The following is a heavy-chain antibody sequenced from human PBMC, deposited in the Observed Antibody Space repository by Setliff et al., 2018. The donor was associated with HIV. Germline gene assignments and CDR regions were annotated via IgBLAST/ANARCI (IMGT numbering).Heavy chain of an antibody. V-gene: IGHV1-69*13. CDR3: ANPHDGGAFDV. D-gene: IGHD1-1*01. CDR2: VIPSFATA. J-gene: IGHJ6*02. CDR1: GGTFKNLA. Sequence: ASVKVSCKASGGTFKNLAISWVRQAPGQGLEWMGGVIPSFATANYAQKFQGGITITADELTSTVYMDLNSLKSEDSAVYYCANPHDGGAFDVWGQGTAVTVSS.